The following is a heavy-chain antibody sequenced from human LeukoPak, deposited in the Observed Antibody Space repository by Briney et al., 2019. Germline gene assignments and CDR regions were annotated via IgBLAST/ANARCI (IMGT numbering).Heavy chain of an antibody. Sequence: SETLSLTCTVSGDSISSYYWGWIRQPAGKGLEWIGHIYTSGTTNYNPSLESRVTMSIDTSKNQFSLKLSSVTAADTAVYYCAREKGILSTSSRFDYWGQGTLVSVSS. D-gene: IGHD6-6*01. CDR2: IYTSGTT. CDR3: AREKGILSTSSRFDY. J-gene: IGHJ4*02. V-gene: IGHV4-4*07. CDR1: GDSISSYY.